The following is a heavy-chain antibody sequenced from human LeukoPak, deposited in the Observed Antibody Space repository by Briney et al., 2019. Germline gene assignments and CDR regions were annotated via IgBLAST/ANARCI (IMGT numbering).Heavy chain of an antibody. D-gene: IGHD1-26*01. CDR3: ARGREPWLPDY. V-gene: IGHV1-8*03. Sequence: ASVKVSCKASGYTFTSYDINWVRQATGQGLEWMGWMNPNSGNTGYAQKFQGRVTITRNTSISTAYMELSSLRSVDTAVYYCARGREPWLPDYWGQGTLVTVSS. CDR2: MNPNSGNT. J-gene: IGHJ4*02. CDR1: GYTFTSYD.